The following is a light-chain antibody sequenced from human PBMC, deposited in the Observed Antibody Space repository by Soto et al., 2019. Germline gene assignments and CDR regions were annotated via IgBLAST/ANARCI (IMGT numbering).Light chain of an antibody. J-gene: IGKJ1*01. CDR2: EAS. CDR1: QTISSC. CDR3: QHYNSYSEA. Sequence: DIHMAVSPPTVSASGGERLTIMRVASQTISSCLAWYQQKPGKAPKLLIYEASTITRGVPARFSGSGSGTEFTLTISSLQPDDFAAYYCQHYNSYSEAFGQGTKVDIK. V-gene: IGKV1-5*03.